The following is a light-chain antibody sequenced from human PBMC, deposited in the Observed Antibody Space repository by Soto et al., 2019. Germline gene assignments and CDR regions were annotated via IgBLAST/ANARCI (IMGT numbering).Light chain of an antibody. V-gene: IGLV2-11*01. CDR1: SSDVGGYNY. CDR3: SSHAGSSVV. J-gene: IGLJ1*01. CDR2: DVT. Sequence: QSALTQPRSVSGSPGQSVTISCTGTSSDVGGYNYVSWYPPYPGKAPKLMIYDVTTRPSGVPDRFSGSKSGNTASLTISGLQAEDGADYYCSSHAGSSVVFGTGTKVTVL.